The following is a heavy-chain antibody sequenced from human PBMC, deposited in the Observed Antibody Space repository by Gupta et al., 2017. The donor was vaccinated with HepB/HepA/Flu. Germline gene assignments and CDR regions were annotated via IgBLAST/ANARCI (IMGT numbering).Heavy chain of an antibody. J-gene: IGHJ4*02. D-gene: IGHD6-13*01. CDR1: GYTFTSYY. CDR2: INPNRGDT. CDR3: ARVSSRWYFFDQ. V-gene: IGHV1-2*02. Sequence: QVQLVQSGADVKKPGASVRVSCKASGYTFTSYYMHWVRQAPGQGLEWMGWINPNRGDTKYTQKFQGRVKMTRDTSINTAYMELTRLTSDDTAVYYCARVSSRWYFFDQWGQGTLVTVSS.